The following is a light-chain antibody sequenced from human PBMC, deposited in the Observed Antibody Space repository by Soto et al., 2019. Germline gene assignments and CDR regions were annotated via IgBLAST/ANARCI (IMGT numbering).Light chain of an antibody. V-gene: IGKV1-13*02. CDR1: QDIGSA. CDR2: DAS. Sequence: IQLTQSPSSLSASVGDRVTITCRAGQDIGSALAWYQQRPGKAPKLLLYDASNLEAGVPSRFSGRGSWTEFTLTITSLRPEDFATYYCQQFNGFPLTFGGGTKVQIK. J-gene: IGKJ4*01. CDR3: QQFNGFPLT.